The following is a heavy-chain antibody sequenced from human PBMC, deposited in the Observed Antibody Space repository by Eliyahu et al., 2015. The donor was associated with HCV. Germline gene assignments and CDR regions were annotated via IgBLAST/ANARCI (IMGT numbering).Heavy chain of an antibody. J-gene: IGHJ4*02. CDR3: AKQGLLWFEKYYFDY. Sequence: EVQLLESGGGLVQPGGSLRLSCXASGFTFSSYAMSWVRQAPGKGLEWVSAISGSGGSTYYADSVKGRFTISRDNSKNTLYLQMNSLRAEDTAVYYCAKQGLLWFEKYYFDYWGQGTLVTVSS. CDR2: ISGSGGST. CDR1: GFTFSSYA. V-gene: IGHV3-23*01. D-gene: IGHD3-10*01.